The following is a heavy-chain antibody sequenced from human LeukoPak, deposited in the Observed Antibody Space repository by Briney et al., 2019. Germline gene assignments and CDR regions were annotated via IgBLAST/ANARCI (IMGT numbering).Heavy chain of an antibody. D-gene: IGHD2-2*01. Sequence: SETLSLTCAVSGYSISSAYYWGWIRQPPGKGLEWIGNIYHSGSTHYNPSLKSRVTISVDTSKNQFSLKLSSVTAADTAVYYCARNGTSGYFDYWGQGTLVTVSS. CDR2: IYHSGST. CDR1: GYSISSAYY. CDR3: ARNGTSGYFDY. V-gene: IGHV4-38-2*01. J-gene: IGHJ4*02.